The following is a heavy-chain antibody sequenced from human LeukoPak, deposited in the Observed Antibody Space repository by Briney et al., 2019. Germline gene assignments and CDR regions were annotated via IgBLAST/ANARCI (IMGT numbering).Heavy chain of an antibody. D-gene: IGHD3-22*01. J-gene: IGHJ4*02. CDR1: GESFGGYF. V-gene: IGHV4-34*01. Sequence: PSETLSLTCSAYGESFGGYFWSWIRQPPGEGLEWIGEVNHSGSTNYNPSLKSRVTISVDTSRTQFSLNLRSVTAADTAVYYCARGPPLAYYGTGGYYFFDYWGQGILVTVSP. CDR3: ARGPPLAYYGTGGYYFFDY. CDR2: VNHSGST.